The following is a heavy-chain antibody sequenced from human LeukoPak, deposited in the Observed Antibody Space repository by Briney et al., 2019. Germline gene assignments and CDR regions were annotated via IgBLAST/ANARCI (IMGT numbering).Heavy chain of an antibody. CDR3: ARDYSSSGYPPMPGDH. Sequence: ASVEVSCKASGYTFTIYGINWVRQAPGQGLEWMGWISGYNGNTKYAQKLQGRVTMTTDTSTSTAYMELRSLRSDDTAVYNCARDYSSSGYPPMPGDHWGQGTLVTVSS. V-gene: IGHV1-18*01. J-gene: IGHJ4*02. CDR2: ISGYNGNT. CDR1: GYTFTIYG. D-gene: IGHD6-13*01.